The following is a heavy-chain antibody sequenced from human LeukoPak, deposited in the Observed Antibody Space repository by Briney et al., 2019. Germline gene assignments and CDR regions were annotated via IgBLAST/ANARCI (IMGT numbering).Heavy chain of an antibody. D-gene: IGHD3-22*01. V-gene: IGHV3-30*02. CDR2: IRYDGSNE. J-gene: IGHJ6*02. CDR1: GFTFSSYG. Sequence: PGGSLRLSCAASGFTFSSYGMHWVRQAPGKGLEWVTFIRYDGSNEYYADSVKGRFTISRDNSKNTLYLQMNSLRAEDTAVYYCARAGLATYYYDSSGLTGRYYYYAMDVWGQGTTVTVSS. CDR3: ARAGLATYYYDSSGLTGRYYYYAMDV.